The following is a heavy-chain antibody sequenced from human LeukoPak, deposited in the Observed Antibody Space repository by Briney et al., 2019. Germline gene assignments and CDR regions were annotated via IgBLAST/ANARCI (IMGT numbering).Heavy chain of an antibody. Sequence: ASVKVSCKASGYTFTNYYMHWVRQAPGQGLEWMGIINPSGGATSYAQKFQGRVTMTRDTSTRTVYMELSSLRFEDTAVYYCARERPAVTYYSASGSRENDYWGQGTLVNVSS. D-gene: IGHD3-10*01. V-gene: IGHV1-46*01. J-gene: IGHJ4*02. CDR2: INPSGGAT. CDR1: GYTFTNYY. CDR3: ARERPAVTYYSASGSRENDY.